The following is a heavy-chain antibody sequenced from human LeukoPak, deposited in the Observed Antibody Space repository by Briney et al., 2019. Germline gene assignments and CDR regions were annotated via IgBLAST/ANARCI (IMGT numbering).Heavy chain of an antibody. V-gene: IGHV5-51*01. Sequence: HGESLKISCKGSGYNFTSYWIGWVRQMPGKGLEWMGIIYPGDSDIRYSPSFQGQVTISADKSISTAFLQWSSLKASDTAMYYCATSLGSYYGYCDYWGQGTLVTVSS. D-gene: IGHD1-26*01. CDR3: ATSLGSYYGYCDY. J-gene: IGHJ4*02. CDR1: GYNFTSYW. CDR2: IYPGDSDI.